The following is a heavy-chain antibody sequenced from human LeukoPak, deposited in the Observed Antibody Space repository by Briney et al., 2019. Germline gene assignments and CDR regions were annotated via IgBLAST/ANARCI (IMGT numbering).Heavy chain of an antibody. Sequence: GGSLRLSCAASGFTFSSYAMSWVRQAPGKGLEWVSAISGSGGSTYYADSVKGRFTISRDNSKNTLYLQMNSLRAEDTAVYYCAKDPHVYGGNSFSYYFDYWGQGTLVTVSS. D-gene: IGHD4-23*01. CDR1: GFTFSSYA. CDR2: ISGSGGST. CDR3: AKDPHVYGGNSFSYYFDY. J-gene: IGHJ4*02. V-gene: IGHV3-23*01.